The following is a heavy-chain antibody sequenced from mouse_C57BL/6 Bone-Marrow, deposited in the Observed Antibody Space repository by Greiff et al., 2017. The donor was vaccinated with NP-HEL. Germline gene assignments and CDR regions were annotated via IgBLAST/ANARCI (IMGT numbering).Heavy chain of an antibody. CDR2: ISYDGSN. J-gene: IGHJ4*01. CDR1: GYSITSGYY. Sequence: EVKLVESGPGLVKPSPSLSLSCSVTGYSITSGYYWNWIRQFPGNKLESMGYISYDGSNNYNPSLKNRISITRDTSKNQFCLKLNSVTTEDTATYYCASRGAMDYWGQGTSVTVSS. V-gene: IGHV3-6*01. D-gene: IGHD3-3*01. CDR3: ASRGAMDY.